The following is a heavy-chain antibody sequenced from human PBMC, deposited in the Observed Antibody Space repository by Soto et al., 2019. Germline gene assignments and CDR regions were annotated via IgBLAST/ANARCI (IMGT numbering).Heavy chain of an antibody. CDR1: GGTFSNYA. Sequence: QVQLVQSGAEVKKPGSSVKVSCEASGGTFSNYAFSWVRQAPGQGLEWMGGIIPIVGTADYSQLFQGRVTITADESTNIAYIELSSLRSEDTAVYYWARGENYSGNSRYYYALDVWGQGTTVTVSS. CDR3: ARGENYSGNSRYYYALDV. V-gene: IGHV1-69*01. CDR2: IIPIVGTA. J-gene: IGHJ6*02. D-gene: IGHD4-4*01.